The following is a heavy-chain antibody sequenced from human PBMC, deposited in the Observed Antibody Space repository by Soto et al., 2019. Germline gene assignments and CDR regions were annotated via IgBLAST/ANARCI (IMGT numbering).Heavy chain of an antibody. D-gene: IGHD6-13*01. J-gene: IGHJ3*02. CDR2: ISSSSSYI. CDR3: ARAGGFYSSRLDAFEI. Sequence: EVQLVESGGGLVKPGGSLRLSCAASGFTFSSYSMNWVRQAPGKGLEWVSSISSSSSYIYYADSVKGRFTISRDNAKNALYLQMNSMRAEETAVYYCARAGGFYSSRLDAFEIGGQGTMVTVSS. CDR1: GFTFSSYS. V-gene: IGHV3-21*01.